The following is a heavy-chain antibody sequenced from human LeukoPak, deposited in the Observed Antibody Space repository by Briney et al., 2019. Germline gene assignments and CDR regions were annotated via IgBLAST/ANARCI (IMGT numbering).Heavy chain of an antibody. V-gene: IGHV3-30*18. CDR3: AKDRRLYGDYLDY. J-gene: IGHJ4*02. CDR1: GLTFSSYG. CDR2: ISYDGSKK. D-gene: IGHD4-17*01. Sequence: GGSLRLSCAASGLTFSSYGMHWVRQAPGKGVEGVAVISYDGSKKYYADSVKGRFTISRHHSHNTLYLQMNSLRAEYTAVYYCAKDRRLYGDYLDYWGQGTLLTVSS.